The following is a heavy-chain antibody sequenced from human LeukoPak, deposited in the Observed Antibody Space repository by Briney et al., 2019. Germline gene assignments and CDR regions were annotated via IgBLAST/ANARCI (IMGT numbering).Heavy chain of an antibody. CDR1: GGSISSYY. CDR3: ARGTAMVTGALLYLDY. V-gene: IGHV4-59*01. J-gene: IGHJ4*02. CDR2: IYYSGST. D-gene: IGHD5-18*01. Sequence: PSETLSLTCTVSGGSISSYYWSWIRQPPGKGLEWIGYIYYSGSTNYNPSLKSRVTISVDTSKNQFSLKLSSVTAADTAVYYCARGTAMVTGALLYLDYWGQGTLVTVSS.